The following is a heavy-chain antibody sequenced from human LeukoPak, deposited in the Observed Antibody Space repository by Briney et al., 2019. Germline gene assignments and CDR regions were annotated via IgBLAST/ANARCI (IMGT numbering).Heavy chain of an antibody. Sequence: GGSLRLSCAASGFTFSSYAMSWVRQAPGKGLEWVSAISGSGENTFYADSVKGRFTISRDNSKNTLYLQMNSLRAEDTAVYYCARGWYPFDYWGQGTLVTVSS. D-gene: IGHD6-13*01. V-gene: IGHV3-23*01. CDR2: ISGSGENT. CDR3: ARGWYPFDY. CDR1: GFTFSSYA. J-gene: IGHJ4*02.